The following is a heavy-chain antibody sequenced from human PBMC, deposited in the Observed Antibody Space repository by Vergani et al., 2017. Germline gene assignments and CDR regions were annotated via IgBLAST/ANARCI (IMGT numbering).Heavy chain of an antibody. CDR3: ARAGLLRFLEWLEYDAFDI. Sequence: EVQLLESGGGLVQPGGSLRLSCAASGFTFSSYAMSWVRQAPGKGLEWVSAISGSGSTIYYADSVKGRFTISRDNAKNSLYLQMNSLRAEDTAVYYCARAGLLRFLEWLEYDAFDIWGQGTMVTVSS. D-gene: IGHD3-3*01. CDR2: ISGSGSTI. J-gene: IGHJ3*02. CDR1: GFTFSSYA. V-gene: IGHV3-23*01.